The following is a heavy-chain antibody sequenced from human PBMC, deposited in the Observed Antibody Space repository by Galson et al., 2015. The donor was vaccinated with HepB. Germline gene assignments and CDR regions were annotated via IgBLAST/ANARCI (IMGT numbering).Heavy chain of an antibody. Sequence: CATSGFTLRDYSMNWVRQAPGKGLEWVSYISGGSNSIYYADSVDGRFTVSRDNAKNSLYLQLKSLRGEDTAVYYCVRDRGAVALDYWGQGTLVTVFS. V-gene: IGHV3-48*04. CDR2: ISGGSNSI. D-gene: IGHD6-19*01. J-gene: IGHJ4*02. CDR1: GFTLRDYS. CDR3: VRDRGAVALDY.